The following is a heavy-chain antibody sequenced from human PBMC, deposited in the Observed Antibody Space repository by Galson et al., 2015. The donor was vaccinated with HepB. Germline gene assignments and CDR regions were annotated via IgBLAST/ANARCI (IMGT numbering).Heavy chain of an antibody. Sequence: SLRLSCAASGFTFSSYWMHWVRQGPGKGLVWVSRINSDGSSAIYADSVNGRFTISKDNANNTLYLQMNSLRADDTAVYYCTNDGGMAFDIWGQGTAVTVSS. CDR2: INSDGSSA. CDR3: TNDGGMAFDI. D-gene: IGHD5-24*01. CDR1: GFTFSSYW. J-gene: IGHJ3*02. V-gene: IGHV3-74*01.